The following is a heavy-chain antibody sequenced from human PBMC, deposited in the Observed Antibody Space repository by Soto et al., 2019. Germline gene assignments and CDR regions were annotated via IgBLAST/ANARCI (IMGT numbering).Heavy chain of an antibody. CDR1: GCSLSTSGMR. J-gene: IGHJ3*02. CDR3: ARMYLARFYDSSGYYDPDAFDI. D-gene: IGHD3-22*01. V-gene: IGHV2-70*04. Sequence: SGPTLVNPTHTLTLTCTFSGCSLSTSGMRVSWIRQPPGKALEWLARIDWDDDKFYSTSLKTRLTISKDTSKNQVVLTMTNMDPVDTATYYCARMYLARFYDSSGYYDPDAFDIWGQGTMVTVSS. CDR2: IDWDDDK.